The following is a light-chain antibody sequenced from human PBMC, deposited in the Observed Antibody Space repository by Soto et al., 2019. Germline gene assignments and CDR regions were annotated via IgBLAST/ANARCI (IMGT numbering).Light chain of an antibody. J-gene: IGKJ1*01. CDR2: DAS. Sequence: DIQVTQSPSSLSASVGDRVTITCRASQSISNYLNWYQHKPGKAPKLLIYDASSLHSGVPSRFSGSGSGTDFTLTISSLQPEDFAAYYCQKSYSTPRTFGPGTKVDIK. V-gene: IGKV1-39*01. CDR1: QSISNY. CDR3: QKSYSTPRT.